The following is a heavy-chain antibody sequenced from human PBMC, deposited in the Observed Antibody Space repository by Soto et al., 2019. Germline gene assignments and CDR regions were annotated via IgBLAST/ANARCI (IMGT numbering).Heavy chain of an antibody. V-gene: IGHV4-39*01. D-gene: IGHD3-3*01. CDR3: ARAHHQRAIFGVVTPWWFDP. CDR1: GGSISSSSYY. CDR2: IYYSGST. J-gene: IGHJ5*02. Sequence: SETLSLTCTVSGGSISSSSYYWGWIRQPPGKGLEWIGSIYYSGSTYYNPSLKSRVTISVDTSKNQFSLKLSSVTAADTAVYYCARAHHQRAIFGVVTPWWFDPWGQGTLVTVSS.